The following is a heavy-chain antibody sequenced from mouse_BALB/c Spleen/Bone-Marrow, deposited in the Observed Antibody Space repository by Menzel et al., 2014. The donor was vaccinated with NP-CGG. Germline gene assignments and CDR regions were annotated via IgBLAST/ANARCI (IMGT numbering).Heavy chain of an antibody. J-gene: IGHJ2*01. CDR2: SRNRRNDYTT. D-gene: IGHD4-1*01. CDR1: GFTFSDFY. V-gene: IGHV7-1*02. CDR3: ARDAGRGNFDY. Sequence: ELKVVESGGGLVQPGGSLRLSCATSGFTFSDFYMEWVRQPPGKRLEWIAASRNRRNDYTTEYSASVKGRFIVSRDTSQSILYLQMNALRAEDTAIYYCARDAGRGNFDYWGQGTTLTVSS.